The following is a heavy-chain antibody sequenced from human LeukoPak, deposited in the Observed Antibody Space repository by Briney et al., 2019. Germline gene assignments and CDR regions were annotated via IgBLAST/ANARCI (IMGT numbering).Heavy chain of an antibody. D-gene: IGHD3-10*01. Sequence: SETLSLTCTVSGGSISSGGYYWSWIRQHPGKGLEWIGYIYYSGSTYYNPSLKSRVTISVDTSKNQFSLKLSSVTAADTAVYYCARDVNYYGSGSHGMDVWGQGTTVTVSS. J-gene: IGHJ6*02. CDR1: GGSISSGGYY. CDR2: IYYSGST. V-gene: IGHV4-31*03. CDR3: ARDVNYYGSGSHGMDV.